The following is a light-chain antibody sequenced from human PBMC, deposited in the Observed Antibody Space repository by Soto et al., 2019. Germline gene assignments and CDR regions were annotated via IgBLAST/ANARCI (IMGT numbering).Light chain of an antibody. Sequence: IVLTQSPGTLSLSPGERATLSCRASQSISSNYVAWYQQKPGQALRLLIYGASSRATGVPDRFSDSGSGTDFTLTISRLEPEDFAVYYCQQYGSSGYTFGQGTKLEIK. V-gene: IGKV3-20*01. CDR2: GAS. CDR3: QQYGSSGYT. J-gene: IGKJ2*01. CDR1: QSISSNY.